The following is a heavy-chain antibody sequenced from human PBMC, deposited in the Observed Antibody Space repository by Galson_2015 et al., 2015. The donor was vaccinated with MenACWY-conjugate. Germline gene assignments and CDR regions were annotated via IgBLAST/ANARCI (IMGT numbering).Heavy chain of an antibody. J-gene: IGHJ4*02. D-gene: IGHD6-19*01. Sequence: SLRLSCAASGFTFSSYSMNWVRQAPGKGLEWVSAIYPNGVTTYYAESVKGRFTISRDNSKSTVYLQMNSLRAEDTAVYYCAKDRQPDSGWNFDYWGQGTLVTVSS. CDR3: AKDRQPDSGWNFDY. CDR2: IYPNGVTT. CDR1: GFTFSSYS. V-gene: IGHV3-23*01.